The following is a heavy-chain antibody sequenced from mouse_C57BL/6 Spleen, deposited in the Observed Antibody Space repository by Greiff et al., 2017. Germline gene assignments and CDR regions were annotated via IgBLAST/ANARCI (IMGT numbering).Heavy chain of an antibody. Sequence: QLQQSGAELMKPGASVKLSCKATGYTFTGYWIEWVKQRPGHGLEWIGEILPGSGSTNYNAKFKGKATFTVDTSSNTAYMQLSSLTTEDSAIYYCARFYYYGSSYCDVWGTGTTVTVSS. V-gene: IGHV1-9*01. CDR2: ILPGSGST. D-gene: IGHD1-1*01. J-gene: IGHJ1*03. CDR3: ARFYYYGSSYCDV. CDR1: GYTFTGYW.